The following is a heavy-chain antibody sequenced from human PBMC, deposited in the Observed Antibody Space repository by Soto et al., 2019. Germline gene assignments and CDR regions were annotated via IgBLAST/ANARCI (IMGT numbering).Heavy chain of an antibody. D-gene: IGHD4-17*01. J-gene: IGHJ4*02. Sequence: QVHLVESGGGVVQPGRSLRLSCVGSGFTFSRYGMHWLRPAPGEGLEWMAVIVNDGSDRDYAASVAGRFTISRDNSKNTLYLQMDNLGVDDTAMYYCARDDDYEANGLDYWGQGTLVTVSS. V-gene: IGHV3-33*01. CDR1: GFTFSRYG. CDR2: IVNDGSDR. CDR3: ARDDDYEANGLDY.